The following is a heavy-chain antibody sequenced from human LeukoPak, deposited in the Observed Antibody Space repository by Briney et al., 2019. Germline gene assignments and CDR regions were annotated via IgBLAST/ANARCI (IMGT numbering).Heavy chain of an antibody. CDR2: INPSGGST. Sequence: ASVKVSCKASGYTFTSYYMHWVRQAPGQGLEWMGIINPSGGSTSYAQKFQGRVTMTRDTSTSTVYMELSSLRSEDTAVYYCAREPLWFGEIGYFDYWGQGTLVTVSS. V-gene: IGHV1-46*01. CDR1: GYTFTSYY. CDR3: AREPLWFGEIGYFDY. J-gene: IGHJ4*02. D-gene: IGHD3-10*01.